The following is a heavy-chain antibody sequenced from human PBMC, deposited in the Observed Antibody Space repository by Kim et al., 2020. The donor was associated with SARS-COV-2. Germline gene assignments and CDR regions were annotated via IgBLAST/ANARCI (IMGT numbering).Heavy chain of an antibody. V-gene: IGHV3-15*01. J-gene: IGHJ4*02. CDR3: TTADWMGYRDGYVDY. D-gene: IGHD5-18*01. Sequence: APVKGRFTISRDDSKNTLYLQMNSLKTEDTAVYYCTTADWMGYRDGYVDYWGQGTLVTVSS.